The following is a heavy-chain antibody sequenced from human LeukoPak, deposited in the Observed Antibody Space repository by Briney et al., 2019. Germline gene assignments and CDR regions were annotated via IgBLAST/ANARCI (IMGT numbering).Heavy chain of an antibody. CDR3: ARNYDSTGYHNMPLEY. J-gene: IGHJ4*02. Sequence: SETLSLTPAVSRYSISSGYYWVWVRQPPGKGLDWIGSVNHNGITYYNPSLKSRVAISVDTPKNHFSLKLSSVTAADTAVYYCARNYDSTGYHNMPLEYWGQGTLVTVSS. D-gene: IGHD3-22*01. V-gene: IGHV4-38-2*01. CDR1: RYSISSGYY. CDR2: VNHNGIT.